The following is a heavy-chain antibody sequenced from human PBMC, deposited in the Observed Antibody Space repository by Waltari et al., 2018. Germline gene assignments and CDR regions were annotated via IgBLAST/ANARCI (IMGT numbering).Heavy chain of an antibody. CDR3: ARDLRMVRGVNTVDY. CDR2: IIPFFGTA. J-gene: IGHJ4*02. CDR1: GGTFSSYA. V-gene: IGHV1-69*13. D-gene: IGHD3-10*01. Sequence: QVQLMQSGAEVKKPGSSVKVSCKASGGTFSSYAISWVRQAPGQGLAWMGRIIPFFGTANYAQKVQVRVTITADKSTSTAYMELSSLRSEDTAVYYCARDLRMVRGVNTVDYWGQGTLVTVSS.